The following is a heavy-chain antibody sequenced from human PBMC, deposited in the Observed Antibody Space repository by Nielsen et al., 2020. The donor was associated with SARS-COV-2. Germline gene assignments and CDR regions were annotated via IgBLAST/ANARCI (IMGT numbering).Heavy chain of an antibody. J-gene: IGHJ4*02. CDR2: VYPEDSDT. Sequence: GESLKISCKGSGFDFRTHWIGWVRQMPGGGLEWMGDVYPEDSDTRYSPSFQGQVTISADKSKNTAYLQWSSLKASDSAMYYCATWDNSHWYDYWGQGTLVTVSS. CDR1: GFDFRTHW. D-gene: IGHD2-8*02. CDR3: ATWDNSHWYDY. V-gene: IGHV5-51*01.